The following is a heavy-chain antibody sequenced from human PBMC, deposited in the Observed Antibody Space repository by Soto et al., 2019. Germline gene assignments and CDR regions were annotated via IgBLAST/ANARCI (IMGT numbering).Heavy chain of an antibody. D-gene: IGHD5-12*01. Sequence: PGGSLRLSCAASGFTFSSYWMSWIRQAPGKGLEWVANIKQDGSEKYYVDSVKGRFTISRDNAKNSLYLQMNSLRAEDTAVYYCARDLASYSGYDPSTWGQGTLVTVSS. CDR1: GFTFSSYW. V-gene: IGHV3-7*01. CDR2: IKQDGSEK. CDR3: ARDLASYSGYDPST. J-gene: IGHJ4*02.